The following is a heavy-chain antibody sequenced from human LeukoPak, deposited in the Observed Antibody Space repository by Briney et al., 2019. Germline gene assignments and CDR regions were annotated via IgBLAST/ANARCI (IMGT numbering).Heavy chain of an antibody. CDR2: INPSLATA. CDR3: AREDIVVVPAASHYYYYGMDV. V-gene: IGHV1-69*13. J-gene: IGHJ6*02. D-gene: IGHD2-2*01. CDR1: GGTFRSYA. Sequence: SVKVSCKASGGTFRSYAISWVRQAPGHGLEWMGGINPSLATANYAQKFQGRVTITADESTSTAYMELSSLRSEDTAVYYCAREDIVVVPAASHYYYYGMDVWGQGTTVTVSS.